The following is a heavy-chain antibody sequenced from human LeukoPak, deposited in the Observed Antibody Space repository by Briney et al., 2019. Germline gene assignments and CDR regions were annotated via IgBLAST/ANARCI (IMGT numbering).Heavy chain of an antibody. CDR3: ARSPATLDYGDSYFDY. J-gene: IGHJ4*02. V-gene: IGHV4-59*01. D-gene: IGHD4-17*01. CDR1: GGSISSYY. CDR2: IYYSGST. Sequence: TETLSLTCTVSGGSISSYYWSWIRQPPGKGLEWIGYIYYSGSTNYNPSLKRRVTISVDTSQSQFSLKLSSVTAADTAVYYCARSPATLDYGDSYFDYWGQGTLVTVSS.